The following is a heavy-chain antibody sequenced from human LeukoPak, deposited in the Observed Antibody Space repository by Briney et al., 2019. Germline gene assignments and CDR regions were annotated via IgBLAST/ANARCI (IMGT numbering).Heavy chain of an antibody. V-gene: IGHV3-48*01. Sequence: GGSLRLSCAASGFTFSSYSMNWVRQAPGKGLEWVSYISSSSSTIYYADSVKGRFTISRGNAKNSLYLQTNSLRAEDTAVYYCALATYSSSWYVPYYYYGMDVWGQGTTVTVSS. CDR3: ALATYSSSWYVPYYYYGMDV. D-gene: IGHD6-13*01. CDR1: GFTFSSYS. CDR2: ISSSSSTI. J-gene: IGHJ6*02.